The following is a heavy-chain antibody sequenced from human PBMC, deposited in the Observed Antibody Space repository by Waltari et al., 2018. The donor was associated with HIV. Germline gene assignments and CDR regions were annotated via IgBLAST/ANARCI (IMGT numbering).Heavy chain of an antibody. CDR1: GFAFNEYV. CDR2: ITWNVGVI. Sequence: EVKLVESGGGLAKPGTSLRLSCAAPGFAFNEYVMHRVRITQGKGLEWVSGITWNVGVIGDADSVKGRFTISRDNARKSLYLQMNSLTTEDTALYYCAKDFCDYDDSPCAMDVWGQGTRVTVS. J-gene: IGHJ6*02. D-gene: IGHD4-17*01. V-gene: IGHV3-9*01. CDR3: AKDFCDYDDSPCAMDV.